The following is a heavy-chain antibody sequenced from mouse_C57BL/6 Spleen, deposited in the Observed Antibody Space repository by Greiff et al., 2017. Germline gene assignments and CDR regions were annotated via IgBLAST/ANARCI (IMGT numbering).Heavy chain of an antibody. J-gene: IGHJ2*01. CDR3: TTPGSSYVGVY. Sequence: VQLQQSGAELVRPGASVKLSCTASGFNIKDYYMHWVKQRPEQGLEWIGRIDPEDGDTESAPKFPGKATMTADTSSNTAYLQLSSLTSEDTAVYYCTTPGSSYVGVYWGQGTTLTVSS. D-gene: IGHD1-1*01. V-gene: IGHV14-1*01. CDR2: IDPEDGDT. CDR1: GFNIKDYY.